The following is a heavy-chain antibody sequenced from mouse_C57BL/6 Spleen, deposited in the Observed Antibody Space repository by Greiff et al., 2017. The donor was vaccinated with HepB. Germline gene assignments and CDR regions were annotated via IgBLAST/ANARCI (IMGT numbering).Heavy chain of an antibody. D-gene: IGHD4-1*01. CDR1: GYTFTGYW. CDR2: IDPSDSYT. V-gene: IGHV1-69*01. CDR3: ATGRLGFGY. Sequence: QVQLQQSGAELVMPGASVKLSCKASGYTFTGYWMHWVKQRPGQGLEWIGEIDPSDSYTDYNQKFKGKSTLTVDKSTSTAYMQLRSLTSEDAAVYYCATGRLGFGYWGQGTLVTVSA. J-gene: IGHJ3*01.